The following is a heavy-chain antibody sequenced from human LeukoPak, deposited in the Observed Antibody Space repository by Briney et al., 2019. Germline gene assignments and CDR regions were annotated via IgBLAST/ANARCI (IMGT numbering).Heavy chain of an antibody. CDR3: ARQSGGLLPMVVFDY. Sequence: SETLSLTCTASGGSISSSSYYWGWIRQPPGKGLEWIGTIYYSGSTYYNPSLKSRVTISVDTSKNQFSLKLSSVTAADTAVYYCARQSGGLLPMVVFDYWGQGTLVTVSS. V-gene: IGHV4-39*01. J-gene: IGHJ4*02. CDR1: GGSISSSSYY. D-gene: IGHD3-16*01. CDR2: IYYSGST.